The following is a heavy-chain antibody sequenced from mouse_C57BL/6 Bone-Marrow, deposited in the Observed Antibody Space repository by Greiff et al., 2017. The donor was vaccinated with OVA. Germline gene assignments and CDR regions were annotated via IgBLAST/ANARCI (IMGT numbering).Heavy chain of an antibody. CDR3: ARDGITTVDYAMDY. Sequence: DVQLVESGGGLVKPGGSLKLSCAASGFTFSSYAMSWVRQTPEKRLEWVATISDGGSYTYYPDNVKGRFTISRDNAKNNLYLQMSHLKSEDTAMYYCARDGITTVDYAMDYWGQGTSVTVSS. V-gene: IGHV5-4*01. CDR1: GFTFSSYA. D-gene: IGHD1-1*01. CDR2: ISDGGSYT. J-gene: IGHJ4*01.